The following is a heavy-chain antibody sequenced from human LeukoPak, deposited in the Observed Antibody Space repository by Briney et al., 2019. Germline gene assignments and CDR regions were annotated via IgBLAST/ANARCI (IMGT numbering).Heavy chain of an antibody. Sequence: GGSLRLSCAASGFTFTDYAMNWVRQAPGKGLEWVSGISYGGDNTYYADSVKGRFTISRDNPRNTLNLALNSLRAEDTAVYYCAKDPHPYGDSVGGYHFDYWGQGTLVTVSS. CDR1: GFTFTDYA. CDR3: AKDPHPYGDSVGGYHFDY. D-gene: IGHD4-17*01. V-gene: IGHV3-23*01. CDR2: ISYGGDNT. J-gene: IGHJ4*02.